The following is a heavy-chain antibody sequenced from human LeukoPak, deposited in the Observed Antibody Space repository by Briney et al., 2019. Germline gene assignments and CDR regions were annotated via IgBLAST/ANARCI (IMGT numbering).Heavy chain of an antibody. CDR1: GYTFTSYG. J-gene: IGHJ5*02. Sequence: ASVKVSCKASGYTFTSYGISWVRQAPGQGLEWMGWISAYNGNTSYAQKLQGRVTMTTDTSTSTAYMELRSLRSDDTAVYYCARWLSPEEIQNWFDPWGQGTLVTVSS. V-gene: IGHV1-18*01. D-gene: IGHD3-22*01. CDR2: ISAYNGNT. CDR3: ARWLSPEEIQNWFDP.